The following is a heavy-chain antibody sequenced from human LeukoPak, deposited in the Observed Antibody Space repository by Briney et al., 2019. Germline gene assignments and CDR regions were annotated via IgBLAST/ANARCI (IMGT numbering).Heavy chain of an antibody. V-gene: IGHV3-7*01. J-gene: IGHJ4*02. CDR3: ASRGYSYGYLVRY. D-gene: IGHD5-18*01. Sequence: GGSLRLSCAASGFTFSSYWMSWVRQAPWKGLEWVANIKQDGSEKYYVDSVKGRFTISRDNAKNSLYLQMNSLRAEDTAVYYCASRGYSYGYLVRYWGQGTLVTVSS. CDR1: GFTFSSYW. CDR2: IKQDGSEK.